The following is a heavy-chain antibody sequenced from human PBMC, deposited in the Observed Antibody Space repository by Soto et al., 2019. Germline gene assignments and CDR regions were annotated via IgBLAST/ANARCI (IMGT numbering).Heavy chain of an antibody. CDR3: ARSRAYGSGSYYTLFDY. CDR2: ISAYNGNT. J-gene: IGHJ4*02. Sequence: AASVKVSCKASGYTFASYGISWVREAPGQGLEWMGWISAYNGNTNYAQKLQGRVTMTTDTSASTAYMELRSLRSDDTAVYYCARSRAYGSGSYYTLFDYWGQGTLVTVSS. D-gene: IGHD3-10*01. V-gene: IGHV1-18*04. CDR1: GYTFASYG.